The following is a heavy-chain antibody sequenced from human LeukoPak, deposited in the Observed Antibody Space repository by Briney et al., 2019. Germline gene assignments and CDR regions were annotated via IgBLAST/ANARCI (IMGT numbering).Heavy chain of an antibody. Sequence: GGSLRLSCAASGFTFNSYSMNWVRQAPGKGLEWVSSIGSRSSSIYYADSVKGRFTISRDNAKNSLFLQMNSLRAEDTAVYYCAKDRGLRWYQFDYWGQGTLVTVSS. J-gene: IGHJ4*02. CDR3: AKDRGLRWYQFDY. D-gene: IGHD4-23*01. CDR2: IGSRSSSI. CDR1: GFTFNSYS. V-gene: IGHV3-21*01.